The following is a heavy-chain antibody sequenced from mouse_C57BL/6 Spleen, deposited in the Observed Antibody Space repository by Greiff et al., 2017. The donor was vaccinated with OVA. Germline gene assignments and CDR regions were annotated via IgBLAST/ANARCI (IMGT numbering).Heavy chain of an antibody. Sequence: VQLQQPGAELVKPGASVKLSCKASGYTFTSYWMQWVKQRPGQGLEWIGEIDPSDSYTNYNQKFKGKATLTVDTSSSTAYMQLSSLTSEDSAVYYCARPNWYFDVWGTGTTVTVSS. CDR2: IDPSDSYT. CDR3: ARPNWYFDV. J-gene: IGHJ1*03. V-gene: IGHV1-50*01. CDR1: GYTFTSYW.